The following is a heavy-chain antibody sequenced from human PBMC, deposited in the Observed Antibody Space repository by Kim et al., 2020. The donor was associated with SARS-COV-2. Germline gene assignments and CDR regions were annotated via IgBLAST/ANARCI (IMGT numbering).Heavy chain of an antibody. J-gene: IGHJ4*02. Sequence: QKLQGRVTMTTDTATSTAYMELRSLRSDDTAVYYCARAGIAAAGTGNLDYWGQGTLVTVSS. D-gene: IGHD6-13*01. CDR3: ARAGIAAAGTGNLDY. V-gene: IGHV1-18*01.